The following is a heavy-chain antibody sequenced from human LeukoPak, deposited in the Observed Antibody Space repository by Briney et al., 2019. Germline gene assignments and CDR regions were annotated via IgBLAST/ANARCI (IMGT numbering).Heavy chain of an antibody. Sequence: PSETLSLTCTVSGGSISSSSYYWGWIRQPPGKGLEWIGSIYYSGSTYYNPSLKSRVTISVDTSKNQFSLKQSSVTAADTAVYYCARYSSGWYYFDYWGQGTLVTVSS. V-gene: IGHV4-39*07. D-gene: IGHD6-19*01. CDR3: ARYSSGWYYFDY. CDR1: GGSISSSSYY. CDR2: IYYSGST. J-gene: IGHJ4*02.